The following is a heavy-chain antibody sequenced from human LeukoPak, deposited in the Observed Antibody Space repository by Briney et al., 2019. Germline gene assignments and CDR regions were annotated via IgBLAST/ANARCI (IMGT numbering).Heavy chain of an antibody. CDR3: ARGRREYYYDSSGYYYPH. Sequence: SVKVSCKASGGTFSSYAISWVRQAPGQGLEWMGRIIPIFGTASYAQKFQGRVTITTDESTSTAYMELSSLRSEDTAVYYCARGRREYYYDSSGYYYPHWGQGTLVTVSS. CDR1: GGTFSSYA. D-gene: IGHD3-22*01. V-gene: IGHV1-69*05. J-gene: IGHJ4*02. CDR2: IIPIFGTA.